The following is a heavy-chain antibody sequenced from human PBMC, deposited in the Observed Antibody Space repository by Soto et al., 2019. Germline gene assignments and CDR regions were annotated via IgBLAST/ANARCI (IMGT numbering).Heavy chain of an antibody. J-gene: IGHJ6*02. CDR2: ISGSGGST. CDR3: XXXXXYGSELTYMDV. V-gene: IGHV3-23*01. CDR1: GFTFSSYA. Sequence: EVQLLESGGGLVQPGGSLRLSCAASGFTFSSYAMSWVRQAPGKGLEWVSAISGSGGSTYYADSVKGRFTISRDNSKNTLYLQMNSLRAEDTAVXXCXXXXXYGSELTYMDVWGQGTTVTXSS. D-gene: IGHD3-10*01.